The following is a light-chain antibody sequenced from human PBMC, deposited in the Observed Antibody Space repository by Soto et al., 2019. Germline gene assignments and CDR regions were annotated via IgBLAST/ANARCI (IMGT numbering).Light chain of an antibody. V-gene: IGLV4-69*01. CDR2: LNSDGSH. CDR1: SGHSSYA. Sequence: QSALTQAPSASASLGASVKLTCTLSSGHSSYAIAWHQQHPKKGPRFLMKLNSDGSHNKGDGIPDRFSGSSSGTERYLTISNLQSEDEADYYCQTWGTGVWVFGGGTKLTVL. J-gene: IGLJ3*02. CDR3: QTWGTGVWV.